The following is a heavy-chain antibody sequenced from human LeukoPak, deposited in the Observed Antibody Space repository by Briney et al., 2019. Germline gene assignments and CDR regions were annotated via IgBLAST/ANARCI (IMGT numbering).Heavy chain of an antibody. J-gene: IGHJ5*02. CDR2: FDPEDGET. V-gene: IGHV1-24*01. CDR3: ATGIVGARGFDP. D-gene: IGHD1-26*01. CDR1: GYTFTNYG. Sequence: ASVKVSCKASGYTFTNYGISWVRQAPGKGLEWMGGFDPEDGETIYAQKFQGRVTMTEDTSTDTAYMELSSLRSEDTAVYYCATGIVGARGFDPWGQGTLVTVSS.